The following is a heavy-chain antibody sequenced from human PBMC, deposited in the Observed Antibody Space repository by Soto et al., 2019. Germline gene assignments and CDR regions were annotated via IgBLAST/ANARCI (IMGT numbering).Heavy chain of an antibody. V-gene: IGHV3-48*02. CDR2: ISSSSSTI. CDR3: ARGDYGGHKAFDI. Sequence: PGGSLRLSCAASGFTFSSYSMNWVRQAPGKGLEWVSYISSSSSTIYYADPVKGRFTISRDNAKNSLYLQMNSLRDEDTAVYYCARGDYGGHKAFDIWGQGTMVTVSS. J-gene: IGHJ3*02. D-gene: IGHD4-17*01. CDR1: GFTFSSYS.